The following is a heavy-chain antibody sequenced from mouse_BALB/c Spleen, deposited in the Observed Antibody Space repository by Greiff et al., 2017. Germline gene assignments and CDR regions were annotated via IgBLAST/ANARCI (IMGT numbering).Heavy chain of an antibody. V-gene: IGHV14-3*02. CDR2: IDPANGNT. J-gene: IGHJ2*01. CDR1: GFNIKDTY. CDR3: ARYGYDCGFDY. Sequence: EVQLQQSGAELVKPGASVKLSCTASGFNIKDTYMHWVKQRPEQGLEWIGRIDPANGNTKYDPKFQGKATITADTTSNTAYLQLSSLTSEDTAVYYCARYGYDCGFDYWGQGTTLTVSS. D-gene: IGHD2-2*01.